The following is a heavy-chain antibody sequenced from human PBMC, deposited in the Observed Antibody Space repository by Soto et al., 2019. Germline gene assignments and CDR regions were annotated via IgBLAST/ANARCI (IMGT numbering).Heavy chain of an antibody. CDR1: GSSISSYY. CDR3: ARSLAPPAEYFQH. J-gene: IGHJ1*01. CDR2: IYYSGST. Sequence: PSETLSLTCTVSGSSISSYYWSWIRQPPGKGLEWIGYIYYSGSTNYNPSLKSRVTISVDTSKNQFSLKPSSVTAADTAVYYCARSLAPPAEYFQHWGQRTLVTVSS. V-gene: IGHV4-59*08.